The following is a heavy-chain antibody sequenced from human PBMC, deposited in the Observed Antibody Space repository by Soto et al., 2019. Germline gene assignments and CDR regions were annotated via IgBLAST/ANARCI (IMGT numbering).Heavy chain of an antibody. J-gene: IGHJ4*02. V-gene: IGHV4-34*01. CDR2: INHSGST. Sequence: SETLSLTCAVYGGSFSGYYWSWIRQPPGKGLEWIGEINHSGSTNYNPSLKSRVTISVDTSKNQFSLKLSSVTAADTAVYYCARGVILDYWGQGTLVTVSS. CDR1: GGSFSGYY. D-gene: IGHD2-21*01. CDR3: ARGVILDY.